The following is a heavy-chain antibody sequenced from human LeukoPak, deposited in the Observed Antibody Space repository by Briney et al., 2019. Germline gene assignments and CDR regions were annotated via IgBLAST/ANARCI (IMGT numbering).Heavy chain of an antibody. Sequence: GESLKISCQGSGYSFTTYWIGWVRQMPGKGLEWMGIIYPGDSDTRYSPSFQGQVTISADKSITTAYLQWSSLKASDTAMYYCARLWFGELVWFDPWGQGTLVTVSS. V-gene: IGHV5-51*01. CDR2: IYPGDSDT. CDR1: GYSFTTYW. J-gene: IGHJ5*02. D-gene: IGHD3-10*01. CDR3: ARLWFGELVWFDP.